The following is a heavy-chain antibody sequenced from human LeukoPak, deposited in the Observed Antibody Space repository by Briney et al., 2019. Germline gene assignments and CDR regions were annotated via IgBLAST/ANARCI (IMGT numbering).Heavy chain of an antibody. CDR3: ARDTTDSSSSNYDYVWGSYRPIAAFDY. CDR1: GGTFSSYA. Sequence: ASVKVSCKASGGTFSSYAISWVRQAPGQGLEWMVRIIPILGIPNYAQKFQGRVTITADKSTSTAYMELSSLRSEDTAVYYCARDTTDSSSSNYDYVWGSYRPIAAFDYWGQGTLVTVSS. D-gene: IGHD3-16*02. J-gene: IGHJ4*02. CDR2: IIPILGIP. V-gene: IGHV1-69*04.